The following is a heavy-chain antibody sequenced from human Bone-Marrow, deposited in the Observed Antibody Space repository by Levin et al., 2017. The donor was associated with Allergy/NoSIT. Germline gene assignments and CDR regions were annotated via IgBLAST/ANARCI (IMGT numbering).Heavy chain of an antibody. CDR2: ISYDGSNK. CDR1: GFTFSSYA. V-gene: IGHV3-30-3*01. J-gene: IGHJ4*02. D-gene: IGHD6-19*01. CDR3: ASTWLVQRGDFDY. Sequence: PGGSLRLSCAASGFTFSSYAMHWVRQAPGKGLEWVAVISYDGSNKYYADSVKGRFTISRDNSKNTLYLQMNSLRAEDTAVYYCASTWLVQRGDFDYWGQGTLVTVSS.